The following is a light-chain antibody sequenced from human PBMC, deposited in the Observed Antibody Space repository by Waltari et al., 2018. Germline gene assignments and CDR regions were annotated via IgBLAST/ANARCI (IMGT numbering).Light chain of an antibody. V-gene: IGKV1D-12*01. CDR1: QDISSW. CDR3: QQANSFPYT. Sequence: DIQMTQSQSSVSASVGDRVTLTCRASQDISSWLAWYQQKPGKAPELLIYSSSTLHFGVPSRFSGSRSGTEFSLTITGLQPDDSATYFCQQANSFPYTYGQGTKLDI. CDR2: SSS. J-gene: IGKJ2*01.